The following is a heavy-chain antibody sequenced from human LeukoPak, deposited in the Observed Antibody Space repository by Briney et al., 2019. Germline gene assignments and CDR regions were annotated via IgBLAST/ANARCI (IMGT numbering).Heavy chain of an antibody. D-gene: IGHD2-2*02. J-gene: IGHJ4*02. Sequence: SETLSLTCTVSGGSVSSGSHYWSWIRQPPGKGLEWIGYVYYTGSTNYNPSLKSRVTISVDTSKNQFSLKLSSVTAADTAVYYCADLYCTRTSCYIGYWGQGTLVTVSS. CDR1: GGSVSSGSHY. CDR2: VYYTGST. CDR3: ADLYCTRTSCYIGY. V-gene: IGHV4-61*01.